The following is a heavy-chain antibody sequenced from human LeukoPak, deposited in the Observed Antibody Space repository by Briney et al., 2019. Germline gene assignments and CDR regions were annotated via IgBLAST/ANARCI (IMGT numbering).Heavy chain of an antibody. CDR3: ARAFHPPDFAFGRAPYYFDL. CDR1: GGSISTAHW. V-gene: IGHV4-4*02. CDR2: IYHRGNS. D-gene: IGHD3-16*01. Sequence: SETLSLTCAVSGGSISTAHWWNWVRQSPGKGLEWIGEIYHRGNSNYNPSLKSRVSISVDTSKNRFSLKVTSLTAADTAVYYCARAFHPPDFAFGRAPYYFDLWGQGTLVTVSS. J-gene: IGHJ4*01.